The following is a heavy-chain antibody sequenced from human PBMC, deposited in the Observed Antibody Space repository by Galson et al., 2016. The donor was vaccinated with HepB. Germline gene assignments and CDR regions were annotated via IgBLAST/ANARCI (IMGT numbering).Heavy chain of an antibody. Sequence: SLRLSCAASGFTFRSYGLQWVRQAPGKGPEWLAIITYHGRNQFYADSVKGRFTISRDNAKNLVYLQMNSLRAEDTAMYYCASAPAATESDYWGQGTLVTVSP. CDR2: ITYHGRNQ. J-gene: IGHJ4*02. V-gene: IGHV3-30*03. D-gene: IGHD6-25*01. CDR3: ASAPAATESDY. CDR1: GFTFRSYG.